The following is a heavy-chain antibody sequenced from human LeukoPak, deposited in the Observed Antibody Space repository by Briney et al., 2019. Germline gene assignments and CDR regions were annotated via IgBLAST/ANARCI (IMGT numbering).Heavy chain of an antibody. CDR1: GGSISNYY. Sequence: KTSETLSLTCYVSGGSISNYYWTWIRQPAGKGLEWIGRIYTNGNTNYNPSPKSRVTISVDTSKNQFSLKLSSVTAADTAVYYCARDSGPRIAAAGTVWGQGTLVTVSS. D-gene: IGHD6-13*01. J-gene: IGHJ4*02. CDR3: ARDSGPRIAAAGTV. CDR2: IYTNGNT. V-gene: IGHV4-4*07.